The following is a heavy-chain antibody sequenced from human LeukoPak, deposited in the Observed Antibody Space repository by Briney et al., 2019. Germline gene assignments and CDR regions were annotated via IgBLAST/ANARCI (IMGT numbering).Heavy chain of an antibody. V-gene: IGHV3-23*01. CDR2: ISGSGGTT. CDR1: GFTFSSYA. J-gene: IGHJ4*02. Sequence: PGGSLRLSCAASGFTFSSYALSWVRQAPGKGLEWVSAISGSGGTTYFADSVKGRFTMSRDNSKNTLYVQMNSLRSEDTAIYYCAKGTRTGIAGATGDYWGQGTLVTVSS. CDR3: AKGTRTGIAGATGDY. D-gene: IGHD6-13*01.